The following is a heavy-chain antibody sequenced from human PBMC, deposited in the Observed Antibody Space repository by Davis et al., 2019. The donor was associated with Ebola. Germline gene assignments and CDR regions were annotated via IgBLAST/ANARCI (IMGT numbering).Heavy chain of an antibody. V-gene: IGHV3-74*01. J-gene: IGHJ6*02. CDR1: GFTFSSYW. CDR2: INSDGSST. D-gene: IGHD6-13*01. CDR3: ARGHSSSWYTYYYGMDV. Sequence: GESLKISCAASGFTFSSYWMHWVRQAPGKGLVWVSRINSDGSSTSYADSVKGRFTISRDNAKNTLYLQMNSLRAEDTAVYYCARGHSSSWYTYYYGMDVWGQGTTVTASS.